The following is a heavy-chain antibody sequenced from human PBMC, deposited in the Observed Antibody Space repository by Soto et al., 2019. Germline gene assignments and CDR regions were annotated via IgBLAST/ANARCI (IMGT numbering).Heavy chain of an antibody. D-gene: IGHD6-13*01. CDR2: IYYSGST. CDR1: GGSISSSSYY. Sequence: SETLSLTCTVSGGSISSSSYYWGWIRQPPGKGLEWIGSIYYSGSTYYNPSLKSRVTISVDTSKNQFSLKLSSVTAADTAVYYCARHAVRSWYVAAFDIWGQGTMVTVSS. V-gene: IGHV4-39*01. J-gene: IGHJ3*02. CDR3: ARHAVRSWYVAAFDI.